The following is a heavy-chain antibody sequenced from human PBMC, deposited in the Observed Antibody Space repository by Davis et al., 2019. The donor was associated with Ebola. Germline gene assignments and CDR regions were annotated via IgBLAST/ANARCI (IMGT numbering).Heavy chain of an antibody. D-gene: IGHD2-2*01. Sequence: GESLKISCAASGFTFSSYWMSWVRQAPGKGLEWVANIKQDGSEKYYVDSVKGRFTISRDNAKNSLYLQMISLRSEDTAVYYCARDWLYCSSTSCSRYYYYGMDVWGQGTTVTVSS. CDR3: ARDWLYCSSTSCSRYYYYGMDV. J-gene: IGHJ6*02. V-gene: IGHV3-7*03. CDR1: GFTFSSYW. CDR2: IKQDGSEK.